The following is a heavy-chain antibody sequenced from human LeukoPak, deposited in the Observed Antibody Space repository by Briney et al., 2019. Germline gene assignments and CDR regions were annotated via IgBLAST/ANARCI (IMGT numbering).Heavy chain of an antibody. J-gene: IGHJ4*02. CDR3: ARGRSYGFDLDS. Sequence: TSETLSLTCDVSGVSINTCCYYWSWIRQPPGKGLEWIGYKYYSGSTRYNSSLRSRLTISLYTSKNQFSLRLTSVTAADTAVYYCARGRSYGFDLDSWGPGTLVTVSS. V-gene: IGHV4-61*01. CDR2: KYYSGST. D-gene: IGHD5-18*01. CDR1: GVSINTCCYY.